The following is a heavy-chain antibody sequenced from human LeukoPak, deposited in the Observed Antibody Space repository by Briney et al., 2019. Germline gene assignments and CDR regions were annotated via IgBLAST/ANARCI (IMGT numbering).Heavy chain of an antibody. Sequence: GASVKVSCKASGGTFSSYAISWVRQAPGQGLEWMGGIIPIFGTANYAQKFQGRVTITADKSTSTAYMELSSLRAEDTAVYYCARFGYGSGSYYKGNYFDYWGRGTLVTVSS. D-gene: IGHD3-10*01. J-gene: IGHJ4*02. CDR2: IIPIFGTA. CDR3: ARFGYGSGSYYKGNYFDY. V-gene: IGHV1-69*06. CDR1: GGTFSSYA.